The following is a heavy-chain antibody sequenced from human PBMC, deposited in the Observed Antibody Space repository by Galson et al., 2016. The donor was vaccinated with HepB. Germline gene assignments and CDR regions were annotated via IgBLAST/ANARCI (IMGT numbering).Heavy chain of an antibody. CDR3: ARAYFDFWSGTNYYYYMDV. J-gene: IGHJ6*03. D-gene: IGHD3-3*01. CDR1: GYSFTSYG. CDR2: ISTYNANT. V-gene: IGHV1-18*04. Sequence: SVKVSCKASGYSFTSYGISWVRQAPGQGLEWMGWISTYNANTNYAQTLQGRVTMTTDTSTSTAYMELRRLTSDDTAVYYCARAYFDFWSGTNYYYYMDVWGKGTTVTVSS.